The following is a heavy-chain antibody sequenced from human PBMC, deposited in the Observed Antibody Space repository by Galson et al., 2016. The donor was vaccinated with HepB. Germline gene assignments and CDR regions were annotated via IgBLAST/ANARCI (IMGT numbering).Heavy chain of an antibody. J-gene: IGHJ4*02. CDR1: GFTFSSYA. CDR3: AKGRVSGKRGLDFDY. V-gene: IGHV3-23*01. D-gene: IGHD3-10*01. CDR2: ISGSGGST. Sequence: SLRLSCAASGFTFSSYAMSWVRQAPGKGLEWVSAISGSGGSTYYADSVTGRFSISRGNSKNTLYLQMKSLRAEDPAVYYCAKGRVSGKRGLDFDYWGQGTLVTVSS.